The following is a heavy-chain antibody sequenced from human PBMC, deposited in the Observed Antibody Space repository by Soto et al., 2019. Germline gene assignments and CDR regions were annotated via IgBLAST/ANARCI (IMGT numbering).Heavy chain of an antibody. V-gene: IGHV4-34*02. CDR1: GGSFTGYY. CDR2: VNHRGST. Sequence: QVQLKQWGAGLLKPSETLSLTCAVNGGSFTGYYWTYIRQSPEKGLEWIGEVNHRGSTTYNPSLKSLVTISVDASNNQFSLNLSSVTAADTAVYYCARSPPFSSFRGFDVWGQGTMVTVSS. J-gene: IGHJ3*01. D-gene: IGHD6-6*01. CDR3: ARSPPFSSFRGFDV.